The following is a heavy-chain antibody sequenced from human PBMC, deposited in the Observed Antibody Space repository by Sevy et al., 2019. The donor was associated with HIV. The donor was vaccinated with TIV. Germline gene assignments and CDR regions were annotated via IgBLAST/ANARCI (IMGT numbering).Heavy chain of an antibody. CDR2: LDPGNGEI. CDR1: GYSLSKLS. Sequence: ASVKVSCKVFGYSLSKLSMHWVRQAPGKGLEWMGSLDPGNGEITYAQTLQGRVTMTEDTSTDTAYMELSSLTSEDTATYYCATAGLGYYSGSSYYQGDWFDPWGQGTLVTVSS. CDR3: ATAGLGYYSGSSYYQGDWFDP. J-gene: IGHJ5*02. V-gene: IGHV1-24*01. D-gene: IGHD2-15*01.